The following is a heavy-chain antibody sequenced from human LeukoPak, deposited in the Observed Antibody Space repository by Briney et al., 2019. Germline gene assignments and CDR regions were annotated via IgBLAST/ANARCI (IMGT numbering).Heavy chain of an antibody. J-gene: IGHJ4*02. CDR2: INPGGVST. CDR3: ARTAGSGWYPFDF. D-gene: IGHD6-19*01. CDR1: GGTFSSYA. Sequence: GASVKVSCKASGGTFSSYAISWVRQAPGQGFEWMGIINPGGVSTNYAQKFQGRVTMTRDMSTSTVYMELTTLRSEDTAVYYCARTAGSGWYPFDFWGQGTLVTVSS. V-gene: IGHV1-46*01.